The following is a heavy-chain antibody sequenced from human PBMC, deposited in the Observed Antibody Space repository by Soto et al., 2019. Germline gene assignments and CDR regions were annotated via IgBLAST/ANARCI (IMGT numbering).Heavy chain of an antibody. CDR3: ARDQGVVVTADNWFDP. CDR2: IFSSGST. V-gene: IGHV4-4*07. J-gene: IGHJ5*02. D-gene: IGHD2-21*02. CDR1: GGSITDYS. Sequence: SETLSLTCTVSGGSITDYSWVWIRQPAGKGLEWIGRIFSSGSTNYNPSLKGRITMSLDASKNQFSLKLNSATATDTAVYFCARDQGVVVTADNWFDPWGQGILVTVSS.